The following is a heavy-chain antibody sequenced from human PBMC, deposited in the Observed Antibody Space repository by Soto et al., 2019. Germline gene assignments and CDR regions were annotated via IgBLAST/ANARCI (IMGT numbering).Heavy chain of an antibody. J-gene: IGHJ5*02. Sequence: GGSLKISCKGSGYSFTRYLIYWGRQMPGKGLEWMGRIDPSDSYTNYSPSFQGHVTISADKSISTAYLQWSSLKASDTAMYYCARRHSSSSAFDPWGQGTLVTVS. CDR2: IDPSDSYT. CDR3: ARRHSSSSAFDP. CDR1: GYSFTRYL. V-gene: IGHV5-10-1*01. D-gene: IGHD6-13*01.